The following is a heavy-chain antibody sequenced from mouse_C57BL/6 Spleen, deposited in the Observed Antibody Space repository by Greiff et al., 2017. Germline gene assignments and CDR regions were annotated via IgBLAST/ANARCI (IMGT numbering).Heavy chain of an antibody. Sequence: DVKLVESGPGLVKPSQSLSLTCSVTGYSITSGYYWNWIRQFPGNKLEWMGYISYDGSNNYNPSLKNRISITRDTSKNQFFLKLNSVTTEDTATYYCARGDYGGGHFDYWGQGTTLTVSS. V-gene: IGHV3-6*01. D-gene: IGHD2-4*01. CDR1: GYSITSGYY. J-gene: IGHJ2*01. CDR2: ISYDGSN. CDR3: ARGDYGGGHFDY.